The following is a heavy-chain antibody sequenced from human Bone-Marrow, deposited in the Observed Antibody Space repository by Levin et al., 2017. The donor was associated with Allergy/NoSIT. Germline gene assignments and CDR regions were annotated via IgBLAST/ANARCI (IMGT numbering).Heavy chain of an antibody. Sequence: GGSLRLSCAASGFTFSDYYMSWIRQAPGKGLEWVSYISSSGSTIYYADSVKGRFTISRDNAKNSLYLQMNSLRAEDTAVYYCATLPPLSSSWVYYYDSSATPRGFDYWGQGTLVTVSS. CDR3: ATLPPLSSSWVYYYDSSATPRGFDY. J-gene: IGHJ4*02. CDR2: ISSSGSTI. V-gene: IGHV3-11*01. D-gene: IGHD3-22*01. CDR1: GFTFSDYY.